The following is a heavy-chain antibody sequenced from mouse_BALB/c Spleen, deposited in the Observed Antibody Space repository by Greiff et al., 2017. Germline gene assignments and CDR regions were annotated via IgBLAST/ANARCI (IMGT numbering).Heavy chain of an antibody. CDR3: ARGDNYFDY. Sequence: EVMLVESGGGLVQPGGSRKLSCAASGFTFSSFGMHWVRQAPEKGLEWVAYISSGSSTIYYADTVKGRFTISRDNPKNTLFLQMTSLRSEDTAMYYCARGDNYFDYWGQGTTLTVSS. V-gene: IGHV5-17*02. J-gene: IGHJ2*01. CDR1: GFTFSSFG. CDR2: ISSGSSTI.